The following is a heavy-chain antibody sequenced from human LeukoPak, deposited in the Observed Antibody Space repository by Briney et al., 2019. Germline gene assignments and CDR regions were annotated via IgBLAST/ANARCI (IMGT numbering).Heavy chain of an antibody. D-gene: IGHD4-17*01. V-gene: IGHV4-39*01. J-gene: IGHJ4*02. CDR1: GGSISSSSYY. CDR3: ARKTLYGDYFDY. Sequence: SSETLSLTCTVSGGSISSSSYYWGWIRQPPGKGLEWIGSIYYSGSTYYNPSLKSRVTISVDTSKNQFSLKLSSVTAADTAVYYCARKTLYGDYFDYWGQGTLVTVSS. CDR2: IYYSGST.